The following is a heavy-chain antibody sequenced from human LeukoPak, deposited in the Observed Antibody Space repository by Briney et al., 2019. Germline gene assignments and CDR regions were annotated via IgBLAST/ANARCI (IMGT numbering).Heavy chain of an antibody. CDR3: ARHDSAVGALFI. CDR2: INSDGSST. Sequence: GGSLRLSCAASGFTFSNYWMHWVRQAPGKGLVWVSRINSDGSSTRYADSVKGRFTISRDNAKNTLYLQMNSLRAEDTAVYYCARHDSAVGALFIWGQGTLVTVSS. D-gene: IGHD1-26*01. V-gene: IGHV3-74*01. J-gene: IGHJ4*02. CDR1: GFTFSNYW.